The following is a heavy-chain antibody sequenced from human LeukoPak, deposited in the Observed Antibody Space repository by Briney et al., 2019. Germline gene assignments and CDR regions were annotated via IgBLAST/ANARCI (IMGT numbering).Heavy chain of an antibody. CDR2: ISSSTSYT. V-gene: IGHV3-11*05. CDR1: GFTFSDYY. Sequence: GGSLRLSCAASGFTFSDYYMSWIRQAPGKGLEWVSYISSSTSYTYYADSVKGRFTISRDNAKNSPYLQMNSLRAEDTAVYYCARVLGYHGSGSYYPDYWGQGTLVTVSS. CDR3: ARVLGYHGSGSYYPDY. D-gene: IGHD3-10*01. J-gene: IGHJ4*02.